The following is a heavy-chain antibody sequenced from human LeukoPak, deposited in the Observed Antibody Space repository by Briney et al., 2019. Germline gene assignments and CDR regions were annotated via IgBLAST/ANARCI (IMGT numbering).Heavy chain of an antibody. CDR1: GGSFSGYY. Sequence: TSETLSLTCAVYGGSFSGYYWSWIRQPPGKGLEWIGEINHSGSTNYNPSLKSRVTISVDTSKNQFSLKLSSVTAADTAVYYCARRPYYYDSSGYYLFDYWGQGTLVTVSS. CDR2: INHSGST. D-gene: IGHD3-22*01. V-gene: IGHV4-34*01. CDR3: ARRPYYYDSSGYYLFDY. J-gene: IGHJ4*02.